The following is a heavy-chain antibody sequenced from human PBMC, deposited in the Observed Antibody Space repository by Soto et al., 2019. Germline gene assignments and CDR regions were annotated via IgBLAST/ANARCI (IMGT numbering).Heavy chain of an antibody. D-gene: IGHD2-2*01. CDR2: ISSSGGTI. V-gene: IGHV3-48*03. Sequence: GGSLRLSCAASGFTFSDYEMNWVRQAPGKGLEWVSYISSSGGTIYYADSVKGRFTISRDNAKSSLYLQMNSLRAEDTAIYYCARYCSSISCYGYGMDVWGQGTTVTVSS. J-gene: IGHJ6*02. CDR1: GFTFSDYE. CDR3: ARYCSSISCYGYGMDV.